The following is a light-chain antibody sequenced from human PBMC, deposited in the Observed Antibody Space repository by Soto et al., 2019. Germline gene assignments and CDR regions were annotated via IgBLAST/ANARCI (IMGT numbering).Light chain of an antibody. CDR1: QSVRSN. CDR3: QQYYDWPIT. V-gene: IGKV3-15*01. CDR2: GAS. Sequence: IVMTQSPSTLSVPQGERATVSCRASQSVRSNLAWYQQKPGQAPRLLIYGASTRATGIPARFSGSGSGTEFTLTISSLQSEDFAVYYCQQYYDWPITFGQGTRLEIK. J-gene: IGKJ5*01.